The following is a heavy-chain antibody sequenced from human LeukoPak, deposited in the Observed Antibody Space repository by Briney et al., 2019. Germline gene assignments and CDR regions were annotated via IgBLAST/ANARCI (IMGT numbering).Heavy chain of an antibody. J-gene: IGHJ4*02. Sequence: GGSLRLSCAASGFISRDYPMSWVRQTPGKGLEWVSSISAGGGGIYYADSVKGRFTVSRDDSKNTLYLQMNSLRVEDTALYYCAKESNGRRFDFDCWGQGTLATVSS. CDR1: GFISRDYP. D-gene: IGHD1-26*01. V-gene: IGHV3-23*01. CDR3: AKESNGRRFDFDC. CDR2: ISAGGGGI.